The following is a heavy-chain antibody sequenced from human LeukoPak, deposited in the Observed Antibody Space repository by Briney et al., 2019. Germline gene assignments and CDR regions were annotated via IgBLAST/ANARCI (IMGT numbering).Heavy chain of an antibody. CDR3: ASFTPVVVPAAKIVVVVAATPGAFDI. CDR2: IYYSGST. J-gene: IGHJ3*02. Sequence: SSETLSLTCTVSGGSISSGDYYWSWIRQPPGKGLEWIGYIYYSGSTYYNPSLKSRVTISVDTSKNQFSLKLSSVTAADTAVYYCASFTPVVVPAAKIVVVVAATPGAFDIWGQGTMVTVSS. D-gene: IGHD2-15*01. V-gene: IGHV4-30-4*01. CDR1: GGSISSGDYY.